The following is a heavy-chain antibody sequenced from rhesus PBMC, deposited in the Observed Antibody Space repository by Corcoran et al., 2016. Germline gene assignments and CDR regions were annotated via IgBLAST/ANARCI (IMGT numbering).Heavy chain of an antibody. CDR3: ASILDLYNRFDV. Sequence: QVQLQESGPGLVKTSETLSLTCAVSGGSLTSSNWWSWIRQPPGKGLDWIGYISGISCSPYYNPSLKSRVTISKDTSKNQFALKLSSVTAADTAVYYCASILDLYNRFDVWGPGVLVTVSS. J-gene: IGHJ5-1*01. D-gene: IGHD2-2*01. CDR1: GGSLTSSNW. V-gene: IGHV4-65*02. CDR2: ISGISCSP.